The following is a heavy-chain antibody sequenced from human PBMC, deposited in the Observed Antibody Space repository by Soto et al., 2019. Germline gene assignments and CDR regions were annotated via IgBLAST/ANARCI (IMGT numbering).Heavy chain of an antibody. J-gene: IGHJ6*03. D-gene: IGHD2-2*01. Sequence: QVQLQQWGAGLLKSSETLSLTCAVYGGSFSGHFWGWVRQPPGRGPEWIGEITPGEAANYAPSLKSLVTIAADTSKTQFSLKLNSVTAADPAVYYCAGSVPAATRHYYYYMDVWGKGTTVAVSS. V-gene: IGHV4-34*01. CDR2: ITPGEAA. CDR3: AGSVPAATRHYYYYMDV. CDR1: GGSFSGHF.